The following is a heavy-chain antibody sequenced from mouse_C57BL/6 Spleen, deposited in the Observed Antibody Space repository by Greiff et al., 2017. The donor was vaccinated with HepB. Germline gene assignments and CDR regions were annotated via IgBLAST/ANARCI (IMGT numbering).Heavy chain of an antibody. J-gene: IGHJ3*01. Sequence: QVQLQQSGSELRSPGSSVKLSCKDFNSEVFPIAYMSWVRQKPGHGFEWIGGILPSIGRTIYGEKFEDKATLDADTLSNTAYLELNSLTSEDSAIYYCARHGSSWAWFAYWGQGTLVTVSA. V-gene: IGHV15-2*01. D-gene: IGHD1-1*01. CDR3: ARHGSSWAWFAY. CDR1: NSEVFPIAY. CDR2: ILPSIGRT.